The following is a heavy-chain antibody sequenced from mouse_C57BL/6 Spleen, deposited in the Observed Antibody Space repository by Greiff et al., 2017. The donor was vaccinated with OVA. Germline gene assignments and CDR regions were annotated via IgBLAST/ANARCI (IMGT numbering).Heavy chain of an antibody. J-gene: IGHJ1*03. V-gene: IGHV1-82*01. CDR2: IYPGDGDT. D-gene: IGHD1-1*01. CDR3: ARWGYYCSSSRFDV. Sequence: QVQLQQPGPELVKPGASVKISCKASGYTFSSSWMNWVKQRPGQGLEWIGRIYPGDGDTNYNGKFKSKATLTVDKSSSTAYMQLSSLTSEDSAVYFCARWGYYCSSSRFDVWGTGTTVTVS. CDR1: GYTFSSSW.